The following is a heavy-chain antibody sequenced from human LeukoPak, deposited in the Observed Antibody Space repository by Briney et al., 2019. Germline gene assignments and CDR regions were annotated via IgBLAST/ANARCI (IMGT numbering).Heavy chain of an antibody. CDR2: INHSGST. CDR3: ARAPLLIGAFDI. CDR1: GGSFSGYY. D-gene: IGHD2-15*01. Sequence: SETLSLTCAVYGGSFSGYYWSWIRQPPGKGLEWIGEINHSGSTNYNPSLKSRVTISVGTSKNQFSLKLSSAAAADTAVYYCARAPLLIGAFDIWGQGTMVTVSS. V-gene: IGHV4-34*01. J-gene: IGHJ3*02.